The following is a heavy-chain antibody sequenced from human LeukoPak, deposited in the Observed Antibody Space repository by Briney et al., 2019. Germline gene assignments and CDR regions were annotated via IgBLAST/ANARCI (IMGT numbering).Heavy chain of an antibody. V-gene: IGHV3-74*01. Sequence: PGGSLRLSCAASGFTFSSYWMHWVRQAPGKGLVWVSRINSDGSSTSYADSVKGRSTISRDNAKNTLYLQMNSLRAGDTAIYYCVKDRPNYYGSNGHYYRQNGDYWGQGTLVAVSS. CDR3: VKDRPNYYGSNGHYYRQNGDY. CDR1: GFTFSSYW. CDR2: INSDGSST. J-gene: IGHJ4*02. D-gene: IGHD3-22*01.